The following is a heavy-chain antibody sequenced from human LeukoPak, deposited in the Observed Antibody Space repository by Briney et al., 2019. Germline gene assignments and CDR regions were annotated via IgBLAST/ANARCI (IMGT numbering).Heavy chain of an antibody. J-gene: IGHJ4*02. CDR2: IYYSGNT. Sequence: SSETLSLTCTVSGVSISSSNSYWGWIRQPPGKGLEWIGSIYYSGNTYYNASLRSQVSISIDTSKNQFSLRLTSVTAADTAVYYCARQTGSGLFILPGGQGTLVTVSS. V-gene: IGHV4-39*01. CDR1: GVSISSSNSY. CDR3: ARQTGSGLFILP. D-gene: IGHD3/OR15-3a*01.